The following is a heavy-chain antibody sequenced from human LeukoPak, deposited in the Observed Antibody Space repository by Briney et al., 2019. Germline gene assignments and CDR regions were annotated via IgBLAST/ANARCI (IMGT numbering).Heavy chain of an antibody. CDR2: ISSSSSYI. J-gene: IGHJ4*02. V-gene: IGHV3-21*01. D-gene: IGHD2-2*01. CDR1: GFTFSSYG. Sequence: GGSLRLSCAASGFTFSSYGMNWVRQAPGKGLEWVSSISSSSSYIYYADSVKGRFTISRDNAKNSLYLQMNSLRAEDTAVYYCARVRFYCSSTSCPGGGGSFDYWGQGTLVTVSS. CDR3: ARVRFYCSSTSCPGGGGSFDY.